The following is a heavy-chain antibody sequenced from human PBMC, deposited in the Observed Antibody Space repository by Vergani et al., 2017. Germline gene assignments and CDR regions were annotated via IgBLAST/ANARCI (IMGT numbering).Heavy chain of an antibody. CDR1: GGSISSFY. Sequence: QVQLQESGPGLVQPSETLSLTCTVSGGSISSFYWSWIRQTPGKGLEWIGYIYYSGSTNYNPSLKRRVTISVDTSKNQFSLKLSSVTDADTAVYYCTSGNGTTCCIGYWGQGTLVTVSS. CDR2: IYYSGST. V-gene: IGHV4-59*01. J-gene: IGHJ4*02. D-gene: IGHD1-7*01. CDR3: TSGNGTTCCIGY.